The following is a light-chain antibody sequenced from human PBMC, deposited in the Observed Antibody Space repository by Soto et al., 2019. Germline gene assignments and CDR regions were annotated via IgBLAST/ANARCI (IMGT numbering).Light chain of an antibody. Sequence: QSVLTRLAAVAGCPGQSITISCTGTSSDVGGYNYVSWYQQHPGKAPKLMIYEVSDRPSGVSNRFSGSKSGNPASLTVSGLQAEDEADYYCSSYTITSTSVFGTGTKPNVL. CDR1: SSDVGGYNY. CDR2: EVS. CDR3: SSYTITSTSV. J-gene: IGLJ1*01. V-gene: IGLV2-14*01.